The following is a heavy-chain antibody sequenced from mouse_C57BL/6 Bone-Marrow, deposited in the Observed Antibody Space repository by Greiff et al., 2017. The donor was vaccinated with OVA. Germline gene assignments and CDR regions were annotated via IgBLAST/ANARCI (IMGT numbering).Heavy chain of an antibody. CDR3: ARDYYGSSYYFDY. Sequence: EVMLVESGGDLVKPGGSLKLSCAASGFTFSSYGMSWVRQTPDKRLEWVATISSGGSYTYYPASVKGRFTISRDNAKNTLYLQMSSLKSEDTAMYYWARDYYGSSYYFDYWGQGTTLTVSS. J-gene: IGHJ2*01. D-gene: IGHD1-1*01. CDR1: GFTFSSYG. CDR2: ISSGGSYT. V-gene: IGHV5-6*02.